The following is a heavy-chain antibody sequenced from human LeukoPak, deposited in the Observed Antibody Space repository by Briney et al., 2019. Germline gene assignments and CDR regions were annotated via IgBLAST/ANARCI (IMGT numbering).Heavy chain of an antibody. CDR1: GGSISSGGYS. V-gene: IGHV4-30-2*01. CDR3: ARTILELWLPGAFDY. D-gene: IGHD5-18*01. CDR2: IYHSGST. Sequence: PSQTLSLTCAVSGGSISSGGYSWSWIRQPPGKGLEWIGYIYHSGSTYYNPSLKSRVTISVDRSKNQFPLKLSSVTAADTAVYYCARTILELWLPGAFDYWGQGTLVTVSS. J-gene: IGHJ4*02.